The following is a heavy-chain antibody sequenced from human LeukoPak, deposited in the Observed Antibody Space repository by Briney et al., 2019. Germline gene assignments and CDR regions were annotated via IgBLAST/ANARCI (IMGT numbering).Heavy chain of an antibody. CDR3: ARAVDSGWYVFDY. Sequence: PSETLSLTCTVSGGSVSSGSYYWSWIRQPPGKGLEWIGCVYYTGRTNYNPSLKSRVTISVDTSKNQFSLKLSSVTAADTAVYYCARAVDSGWYVFDYWGRGTLVTVSS. J-gene: IGHJ4*02. CDR1: GGSVSSGSYY. V-gene: IGHV4-61*01. D-gene: IGHD6-19*01. CDR2: VYYTGRT.